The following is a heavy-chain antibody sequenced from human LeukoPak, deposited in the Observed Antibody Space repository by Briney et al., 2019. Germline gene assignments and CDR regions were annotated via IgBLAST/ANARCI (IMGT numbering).Heavy chain of an antibody. V-gene: IGHV1-2*02. D-gene: IGHD1-7*01. CDR3: ARVEKTGTIEFNY. Sequence: ASVKVSCKASGYTFTGYYMHWVRQAPGQGLEWMGWINPNSGGTNYAQKFQGRVTMTRDTSISTAYMELSRLRSDDTAVYYCARVEKTGTIEFNYWGQGTLVTVSS. CDR1: GYTFTGYY. J-gene: IGHJ4*02. CDR2: INPNSGGT.